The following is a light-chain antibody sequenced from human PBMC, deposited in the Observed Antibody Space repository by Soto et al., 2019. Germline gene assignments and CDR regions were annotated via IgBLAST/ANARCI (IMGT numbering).Light chain of an antibody. CDR3: SSYTSSSTLGV. CDR1: SSDVGGSNY. J-gene: IGLJ2*01. V-gene: IGLV2-14*01. CDR2: DVS. Sequence: QSALTQPASVSGSPGQSITISCTGTSSDVGGSNYVSWYQQHPGKAPKLMIYDVSNRPSGVSNRFSGSKSGNTASLTISGLQAEDEADYYCSSYTSSSTLGVFGGGTKVTVL.